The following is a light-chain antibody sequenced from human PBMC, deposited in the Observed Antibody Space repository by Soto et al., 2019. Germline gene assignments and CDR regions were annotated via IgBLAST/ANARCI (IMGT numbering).Light chain of an antibody. V-gene: IGKV1-5*03. CDR1: QSISSW. CDR3: QQYNSYPS. Sequence: DIQMTQSPSTLSASVGDRVTITCRASQSISSWLAWYQQKPGKAPKLLIYKASSLESGVPSRFSGSGSGTEFTLTISSLQPDDFATYYCQQYNSYPSFGGGTKGAIK. J-gene: IGKJ4*01. CDR2: KAS.